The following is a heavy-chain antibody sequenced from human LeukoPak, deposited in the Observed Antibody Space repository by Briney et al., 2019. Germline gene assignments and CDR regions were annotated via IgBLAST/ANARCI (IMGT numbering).Heavy chain of an antibody. J-gene: IGHJ4*02. CDR3: ARTYCSGGSCYSSDY. V-gene: IGHV1-18*01. CDR1: GYTFTSYG. Sequence: ASVKVSCQASGYTFTSYGISWLRQAPGQGLEWIGWISPYNGNTNYAQKLQGRVTVTTDTSTSTAYMELRSLRSDDTAVYYCARTYCSGGSCYSSDYWGQGTLVTVSS. D-gene: IGHD2-15*01. CDR2: ISPYNGNT.